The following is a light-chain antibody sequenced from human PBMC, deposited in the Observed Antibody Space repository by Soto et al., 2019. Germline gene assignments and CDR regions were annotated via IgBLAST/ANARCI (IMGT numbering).Light chain of an antibody. CDR3: QQDNNWPQT. V-gene: IGKV3-15*01. CDR2: GAS. CDR1: QSVSSS. Sequence: EIVLTKSPATLSLSPEERATLSCRASQSVSSSLAWYQQKPGQAPRLLIYGASTRATGIPARFSGSGSGTEFTLTISSLQSEDFAVYYCQQDNNWPQTFGQGTNVDIK. J-gene: IGKJ1*01.